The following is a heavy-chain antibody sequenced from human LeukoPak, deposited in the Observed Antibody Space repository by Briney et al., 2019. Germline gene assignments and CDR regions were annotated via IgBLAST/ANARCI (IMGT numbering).Heavy chain of an antibody. CDR3: VRDRGTYRPIDY. Sequence: PGGSLRLSCAASAFSLNTYNMNWVRRAPGKGLQFVSSISYTGTYIYYADSVKGRFTISRDNAQSSVYLQMNSLRAEGTAVYYCVRDRGTYRPIDYWGQGTLVTVSS. D-gene: IGHD1-26*01. CDR1: AFSLNTYN. V-gene: IGHV3-21*04. CDR2: ISYTGTYI. J-gene: IGHJ4*02.